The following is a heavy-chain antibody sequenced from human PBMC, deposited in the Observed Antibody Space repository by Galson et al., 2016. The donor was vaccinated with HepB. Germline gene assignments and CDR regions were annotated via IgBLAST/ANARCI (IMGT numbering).Heavy chain of an antibody. J-gene: IGHJ4*02. Sequence: AISGDSVSSNTAGWNWIRQSPSRGLEWLGVTYYKSKWYTDYAVSVKSRITINPDTSKNQLSLHLSSVTPEDTGVYYCARDQGAVNFWGQGTLVTVSS. CDR1: GDSVSSNTAG. CDR3: ARDQGAVNF. D-gene: IGHD3-16*01. CDR2: TYYKSKWYT. V-gene: IGHV6-1*01.